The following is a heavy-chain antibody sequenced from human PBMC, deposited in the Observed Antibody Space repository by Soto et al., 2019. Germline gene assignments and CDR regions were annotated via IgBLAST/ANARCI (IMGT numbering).Heavy chain of an antibody. V-gene: IGHV4-59*08. CDR1: GGSISSYY. CDR3: ARLWGRYYYYYMDV. J-gene: IGHJ6*03. D-gene: IGHD3-16*01. Sequence: SETLSLTCTVSGGSISSYYWSWIRQPPGKGLEWIGYIYYSGSTNYNPSLKSRVTISVDTSKNQFSLKLSSVTAADTAVYYCARLWGRYYYYYMDVWGKGTTVTVSS. CDR2: IYYSGST.